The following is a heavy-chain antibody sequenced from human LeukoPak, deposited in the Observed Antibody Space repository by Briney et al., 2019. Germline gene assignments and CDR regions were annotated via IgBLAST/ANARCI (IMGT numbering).Heavy chain of an antibody. D-gene: IGHD3-22*01. CDR3: VRSGYEEYYFDY. J-gene: IGHJ4*02. CDR2: LSGTGGST. V-gene: IGHV3-23*01. Sequence: GGSLRLSCAASGFTFSSYAMSWVRQAPGKGLEWVSALSGTGGSTYYADSVKGRFTISRDNSKNTLYLQMNSLRAEDTAVYYCVRSGYEEYYFDYWGQGTLVTVSS. CDR1: GFTFSSYA.